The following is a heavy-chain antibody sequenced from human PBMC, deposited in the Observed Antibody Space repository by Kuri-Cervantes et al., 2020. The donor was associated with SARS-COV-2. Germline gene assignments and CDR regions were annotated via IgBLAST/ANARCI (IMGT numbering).Heavy chain of an antibody. J-gene: IGHJ6*03. D-gene: IGHD6-19*01. CDR2: MNPNSGNT. Sequence: ASVKVSCKASGYTFTSYDINWVRQATGQGLEWMGWMNPNSGNTGYAQKLQGRVTMTTDTSTSTAYMELRSLRSDDTAVYYCARGPEQWLATGGAKYYYYYYMDVWGKGTTVTVSS. CDR3: ARGPEQWLATGGAKYYYYYYMDV. V-gene: IGHV1-8*02. CDR1: GYTFTSYD.